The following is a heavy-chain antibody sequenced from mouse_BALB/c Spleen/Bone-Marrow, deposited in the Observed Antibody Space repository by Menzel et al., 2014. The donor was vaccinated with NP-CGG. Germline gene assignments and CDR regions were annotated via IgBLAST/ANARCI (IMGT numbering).Heavy chain of an antibody. V-gene: IGHV2-6*02. CDR2: IWSDGNT. Sequence: VQLVESGPGLVAPSQSLSITCTVSGFSLTNYGVHWVRQPPGKGLEWLVVIWSDGNTTYNSALKSRLSISKDNSKSQVFLKMNSLQTDDTAMYYCARNPYGNYAMDYWGQGTSVTVSS. D-gene: IGHD2-10*02. CDR1: GFSLTNYG. J-gene: IGHJ4*01. CDR3: ARNPYGNYAMDY.